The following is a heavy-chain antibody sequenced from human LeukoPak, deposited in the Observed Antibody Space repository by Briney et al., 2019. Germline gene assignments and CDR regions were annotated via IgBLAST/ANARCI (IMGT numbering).Heavy chain of an antibody. D-gene: IGHD1-1*01. J-gene: IGHJ4*02. CDR1: GFTFSSYW. Sequence: LGGSLRLSCAASGFTFSSYWMHWVRQAPGKGLVWVSRINSDGSSTSYADSVKGRFTISRDNAKNTLYLQMNSLRAEDTAVYYCAKGRVRQFDPFDYWGQGTLVTVSS. CDR3: AKGRVRQFDPFDY. V-gene: IGHV3-74*01. CDR2: INSDGSST.